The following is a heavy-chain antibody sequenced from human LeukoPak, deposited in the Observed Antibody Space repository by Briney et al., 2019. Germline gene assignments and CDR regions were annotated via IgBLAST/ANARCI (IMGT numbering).Heavy chain of an antibody. J-gene: IGHJ5*02. CDR1: GGTFSSYA. CDR2: IIPIFGTA. V-gene: IGHV1-69*13. CDR3: ARLWFGELNNWFDP. Sequence: SVKVSCKASGGTFSSYAISWVRQAPGQGLEWMGGIIPIFGTANYAQKFQGRVTITADESTSTAYMELSSLRSEHTAVYYCARLWFGELNNWFDPWGQGTLVTVSS. D-gene: IGHD3-10*01.